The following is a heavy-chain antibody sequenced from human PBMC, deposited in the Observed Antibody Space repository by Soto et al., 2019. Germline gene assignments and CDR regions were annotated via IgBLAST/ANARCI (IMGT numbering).Heavy chain of an antibody. CDR2: IIPILGIA. D-gene: IGHD3-22*01. V-gene: IGHV1-69*02. Sequence: ASVKVSCKASGGTFSSYTISWVRQAPGQGLEWMGRIIPILGIANYAQKFQGRVTITADKSTSTAYMELSSLRSEDTAVYYCARGPYDTNGPNDYWGQGTKVTVSS. CDR1: GGTFSSYT. CDR3: ARGPYDTNGPNDY. J-gene: IGHJ4*02.